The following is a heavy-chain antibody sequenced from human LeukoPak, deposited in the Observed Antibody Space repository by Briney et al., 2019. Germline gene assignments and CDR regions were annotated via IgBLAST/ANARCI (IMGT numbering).Heavy chain of an antibody. Sequence: PGGSLRLSCAASGFNYSSYGMHWVRQAPGKGLEWVAFIRYDGSNKYYADSVKGRFTTSRDNSKNTLYLQMNSLRAEDTAVYYCAKDSAAAGNYYYYMDVWGKGTTVTVSS. CDR3: AKDSAAAGNYYYYMDV. D-gene: IGHD6-13*01. CDR2: IRYDGSNK. J-gene: IGHJ6*03. V-gene: IGHV3-30*02. CDR1: GFNYSSYG.